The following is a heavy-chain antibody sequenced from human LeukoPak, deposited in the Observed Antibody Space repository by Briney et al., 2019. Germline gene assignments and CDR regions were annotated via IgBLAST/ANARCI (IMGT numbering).Heavy chain of an antibody. CDR1: GFTFSSYS. V-gene: IGHV3-21*01. CDR2: ISTSSSAI. CDR3: ARDRTYSSSSVWSDR. Sequence: NPGGSLRLSCTASGFTFSSYSMNWVRQAPGKGLEGVSSISTSSSAIYYADSVKGRFTISRDNAKNSLYLQMNTLRAEDTAVYYCARDRTYSSSSVWSDRWGQGTLVTVSS. J-gene: IGHJ5*02. D-gene: IGHD6-6*01.